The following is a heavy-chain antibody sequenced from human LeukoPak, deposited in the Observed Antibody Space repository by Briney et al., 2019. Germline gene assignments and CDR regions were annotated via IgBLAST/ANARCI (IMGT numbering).Heavy chain of an antibody. J-gene: IGHJ4*02. CDR3: ARGPYCSSTSCYPRYYFDY. D-gene: IGHD2-2*01. Sequence: SQTLSLTCTVSGGFISSDDYIWSWIRQLPGKGLEGIGYIYYSGSGSTFYNPSLKSRITISVDTSKNHFSLRLSSVTAADTAVYYCARGPYCSSTSCYPRYYFDYWGQGTLVTVSS. V-gene: IGHV4-30-4*01. CDR2: IYYSGSGST. CDR1: GGFISSDDYI.